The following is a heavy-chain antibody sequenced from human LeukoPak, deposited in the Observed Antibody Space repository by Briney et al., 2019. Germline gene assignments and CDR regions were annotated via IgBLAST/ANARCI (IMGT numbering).Heavy chain of an antibody. Sequence: SETLSLTCTVSGGSISSYYWSWIRQPPGKGLEWIGYIYYSGSTNYNPSLKSRVTISVDTSKNQFSLKLSSVTAADTAVYYCARSLPHYYDSSGPFDYWGQGTLVTVSS. J-gene: IGHJ4*02. V-gene: IGHV4-59*12. CDR1: GGSISSYY. CDR2: IYYSGST. D-gene: IGHD3-22*01. CDR3: ARSLPHYYDSSGPFDY.